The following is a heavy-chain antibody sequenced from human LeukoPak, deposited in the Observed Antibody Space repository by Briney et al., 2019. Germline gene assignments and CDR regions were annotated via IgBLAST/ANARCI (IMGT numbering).Heavy chain of an antibody. D-gene: IGHD1-26*01. CDR2: ISYDGSNK. Sequence: GGSLRLSCAASGFTFSSYAMHWVRQAPGKGLEWVAVISYDGSNKYYADSVKGRFTISRDNSKNTLYLQMNSLRAEDTAVYYCAREEEIGATGFDYWGQGTLVTVSS. J-gene: IGHJ4*02. V-gene: IGHV3-30*07. CDR1: GFTFSSYA. CDR3: AREEEIGATGFDY.